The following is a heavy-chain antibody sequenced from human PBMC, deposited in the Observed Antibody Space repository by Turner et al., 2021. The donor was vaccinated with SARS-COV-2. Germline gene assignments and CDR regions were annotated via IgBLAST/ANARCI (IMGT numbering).Heavy chain of an antibody. CDR3: ARGTYYYDSSTYSGTNWFDP. V-gene: IGHV3-21*01. CDR1: GFTFISYS. D-gene: IGHD3-22*01. J-gene: IGHJ5*02. Sequence: EVQLVESGGGLVKPGGSLRLSCAASGFTFISYSMNWVRQAPGKGLEWVSSISSSSSYIYYADSMKGRFTISRDNAKNSLYLQMNSLRAEDTAVYYCARGTYYYDSSTYSGTNWFDPWGQGTLVTVSS. CDR2: ISSSSSYI.